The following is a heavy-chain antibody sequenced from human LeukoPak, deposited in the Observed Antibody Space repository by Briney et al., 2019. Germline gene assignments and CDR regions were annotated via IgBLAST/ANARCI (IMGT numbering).Heavy chain of an antibody. V-gene: IGHV3-33*01. CDR3: ARDPGVRWLVGFDY. Sequence: PGRSLRLSCAASGFTFSSYGMHGVRQAPGKGLECVADVWYDGTNKYYADSVRGRFTISRDNSKNTLYLQMNSLRAEDTAVYYCARDPGVRWLVGFDYWGQGPLVTVSS. CDR1: GFTFSSYG. D-gene: IGHD6-19*01. CDR2: VWYDGTNK. J-gene: IGHJ4*02.